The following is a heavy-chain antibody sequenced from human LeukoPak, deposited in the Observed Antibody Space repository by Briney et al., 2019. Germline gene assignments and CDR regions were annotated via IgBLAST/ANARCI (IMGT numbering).Heavy chain of an antibody. CDR3: AREGGRGSGGAFDI. CDR1: GYTFTGYY. CDR2: INSNSGGT. Sequence: GSVKVSCKASGYTFTGYYMHWVRQAPGQGLEWVGRINSNSGGTNYAHKFKGRVTMTSDKSISTLYVEMSRLRADDMAVYYCAREGGRGSGGAFDIWGQGTMVTVSS. V-gene: IGHV1-2*06. J-gene: IGHJ3*02. D-gene: IGHD2-15*01.